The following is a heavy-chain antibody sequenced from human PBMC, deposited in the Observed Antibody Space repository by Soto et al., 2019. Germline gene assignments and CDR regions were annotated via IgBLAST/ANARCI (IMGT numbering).Heavy chain of an antibody. CDR1: GASITYGAYS. J-gene: IGHJ4*02. CDR3: ARGGGFDSFDY. D-gene: IGHD3-10*01. V-gene: IGHV4-30-2*01. Sequence: QLQLHMSGSGLVKPSQTLSLTCTVSGASITYGAYSWSWIRQTPGKGLEWIGYINHLETTFYNPSFESRLTLSIDRTKNKFSLNLKSMSAADRAVYFCARGGGFDSFDYWGQGILVTVSS. CDR2: INHLETT.